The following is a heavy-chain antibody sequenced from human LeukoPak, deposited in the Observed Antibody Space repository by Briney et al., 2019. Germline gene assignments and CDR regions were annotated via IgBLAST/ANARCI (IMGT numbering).Heavy chain of an antibody. CDR2: ISGSGGST. D-gene: IGHD2-2*02. Sequence: GGSLRLSCAASGFLVSSNYMSWVRQAPGKGLEWVSAISGSGGSTYYADSVKGRFTISRDNSKNTLYLQMNSLRAEDTAVYYCAKGLNIYPYWGQGTLVPVSS. J-gene: IGHJ4*02. CDR1: GFLVSSNY. CDR3: AKGLNIYPY. V-gene: IGHV3-23*01.